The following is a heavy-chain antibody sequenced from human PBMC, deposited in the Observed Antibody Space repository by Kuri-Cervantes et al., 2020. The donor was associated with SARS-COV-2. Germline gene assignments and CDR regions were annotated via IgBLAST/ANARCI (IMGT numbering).Heavy chain of an antibody. CDR2: IIPIFGIA. D-gene: IGHD2-15*01. CDR3: ARGLARYCSGGSCYSLFGY. CDR1: GGTFSSYA. Sequence: SVKVSCKASGGTFSSYAISWVRQAPGQGLEWMGGIIPIFGIANYAQKFQGRVTITADKSTSTAYMELSSLRSEDTAVYYCARGLARYCSGGSCYSLFGYWGQGTLVTVSS. V-gene: IGHV1-69*10. J-gene: IGHJ4*02.